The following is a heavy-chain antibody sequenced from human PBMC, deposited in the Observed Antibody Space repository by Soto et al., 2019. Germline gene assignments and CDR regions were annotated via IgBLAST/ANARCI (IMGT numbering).Heavy chain of an antibody. D-gene: IGHD6-13*01. Sequence: ETLSLTCAASGFTFSSYSMNWVRQAPGKGLEWVSYISSSSSTIYYADSVKGRFTISRDNAKNSLYLQMNSLRAEDTAVYYCARIEIADMDVWGKGTTVTVSS. CDR2: ISSSSSTI. J-gene: IGHJ6*03. CDR3: ARIEIADMDV. CDR1: GFTFSSYS. V-gene: IGHV3-48*01.